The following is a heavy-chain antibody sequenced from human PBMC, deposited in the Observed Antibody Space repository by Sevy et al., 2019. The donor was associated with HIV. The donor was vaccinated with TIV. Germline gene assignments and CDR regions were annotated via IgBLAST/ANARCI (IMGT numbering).Heavy chain of an antibody. V-gene: IGHV3-23*01. CDR2: ISGSGGST. Sequence: GGSLRLSCAASGFTFSSYAMSWVRRAPGKGLEWVSAISGSGGSTYYADSVKGRFTISRDNSKNTLYLQMNSLRAEDTAVYYCAKVGGSGWYESSDYWGQGTLVTVSS. D-gene: IGHD6-19*01. J-gene: IGHJ4*02. CDR1: GFTFSSYA. CDR3: AKVGGSGWYESSDY.